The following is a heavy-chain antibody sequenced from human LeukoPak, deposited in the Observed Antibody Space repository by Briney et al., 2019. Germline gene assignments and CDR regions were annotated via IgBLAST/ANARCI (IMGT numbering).Heavy chain of an antibody. V-gene: IGHV1-18*01. J-gene: IGHJ3*02. CDR1: GYTFTSYG. D-gene: IGHD2-2*01. Sequence: ASVKVSCKASGYTFTSYGISWVRQAPGQGLEWMGWISAYNGNTNYAQKLQGRVTMTTDTSTSTAYMELRSLRSDDTAVYYCARDERQPAKNPYCSSTSCYYAFDIWGQGTMVTVSS. CDR2: ISAYNGNT. CDR3: ARDERQPAKNPYCSSTSCYYAFDI.